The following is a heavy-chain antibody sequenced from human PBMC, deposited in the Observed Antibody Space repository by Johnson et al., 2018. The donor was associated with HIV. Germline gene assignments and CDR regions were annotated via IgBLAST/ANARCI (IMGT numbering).Heavy chain of an antibody. V-gene: IGHV3-30-3*01. CDR1: GFTFSSYA. CDR2: LSYDGSNK. J-gene: IGHJ3*02. Sequence: QVQLVESGGGVVQPGRSLRLSCAASGFTFSSYAMHWVRQAPGKGLAWVAVLSYDGSNKYYADSVKGRFTISRDNSKNTLYLQMNSLRAEDTALYYCAALGGIGSSWSAAFDIWGQGTMVTVSS. CDR3: AALGGIGSSWSAAFDI. D-gene: IGHD6-13*01.